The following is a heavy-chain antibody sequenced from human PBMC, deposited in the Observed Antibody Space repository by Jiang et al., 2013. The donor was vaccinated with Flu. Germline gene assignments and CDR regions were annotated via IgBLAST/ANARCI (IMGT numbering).Heavy chain of an antibody. Sequence: GAEVKKPGASVKVSCKASGYTFTGYYMHWVRQAPGQGLEWMGWINPNSGGTNYAQKFQGRVTMTRDTSISTAYMELSRLRSDDTAVYYCAREPKNXLTRHNWFDPWGQGTLVTVSS. V-gene: IGHV1-2*02. J-gene: IGHJ5*02. CDR2: INPNSGGT. CDR3: AREPKNXLTRHNWFDP. CDR1: GYTFTGYY.